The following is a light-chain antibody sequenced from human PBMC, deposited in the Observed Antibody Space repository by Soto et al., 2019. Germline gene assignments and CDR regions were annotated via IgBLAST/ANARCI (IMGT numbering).Light chain of an antibody. J-gene: IGKJ3*01. CDR2: GAS. CDR3: QHYGNSPPEYT. CDR1: QSVSSSF. Sequence: EIVLTQSPGTLSLSPGERATLSCRASQSVSSSFLAWYQQRPGQAPRLLIFGASYRATGIPDRISGTGSGTDFTLTISKLEPEDFAAYYCQHYGNSPPEYTFGPGTKVD. V-gene: IGKV3-20*01.